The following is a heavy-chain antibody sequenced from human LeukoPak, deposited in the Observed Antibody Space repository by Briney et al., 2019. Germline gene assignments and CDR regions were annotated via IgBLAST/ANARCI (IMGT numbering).Heavy chain of an antibody. J-gene: IGHJ3*02. D-gene: IGHD1-26*01. V-gene: IGHV4-59*13. Sequence: PSETLSLTCTVSGGSISSYYWSWIRQPPGKGLEWMGYISYSGSTDSNPSLKRRVTISLDPSKNQFSLRLSSVTAADTAVYYCARETRLHSGSYSNDAFEIWGQGTMVTVSS. CDR1: GGSISSYY. CDR3: ARETRLHSGSYSNDAFEI. CDR2: ISYSGST.